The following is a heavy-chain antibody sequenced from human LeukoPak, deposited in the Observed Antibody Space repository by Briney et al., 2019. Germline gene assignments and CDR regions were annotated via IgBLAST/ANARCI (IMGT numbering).Heavy chain of an antibody. J-gene: IGHJ4*02. CDR2: IYSGGST. Sequence: GGSLRLSCAASGFTVSSNYMSWVRQAPGKGLEWVSVIYSGGSTYYADSVKGRFTISRDNSKNTLYLQMNSLRAEDTAVHYCARVGSGWYYFDYWGQGTLVTVSS. V-gene: IGHV3-53*01. CDR1: GFTVSSNY. CDR3: ARVGSGWYYFDY. D-gene: IGHD6-19*01.